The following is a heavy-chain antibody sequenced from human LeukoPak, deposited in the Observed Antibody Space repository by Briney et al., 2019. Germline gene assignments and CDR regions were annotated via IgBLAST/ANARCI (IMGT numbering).Heavy chain of an antibody. CDR3: ARQDSSRWFDP. CDR1: GGSISSGGYS. D-gene: IGHD6-6*01. V-gene: IGHV4-30-2*03. Sequence: PSETLSLTCAVSGGSISSGGYSWSWIRQPPGKGLEWIGSIYYSGSTYYNPSLKSRVTISVDTSKNQFSLKLSSVTAADTAVYYCARQDSSRWFDPWGQGTLVTVSS. CDR2: IYYSGST. J-gene: IGHJ5*02.